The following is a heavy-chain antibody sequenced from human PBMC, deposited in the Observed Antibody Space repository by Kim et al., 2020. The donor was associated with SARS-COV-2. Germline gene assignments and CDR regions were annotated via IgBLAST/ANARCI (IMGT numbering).Heavy chain of an antibody. Sequence: NPCLKSRVTISVDTSKNQFCRKLSTVTAADTAVYYWARGPFGEGRWGFDYWGQGTLVTVSS. CDR3: ARGPFGEGRWGFDY. J-gene: IGHJ4*02. D-gene: IGHD3-10*01. V-gene: IGHV4-31*02.